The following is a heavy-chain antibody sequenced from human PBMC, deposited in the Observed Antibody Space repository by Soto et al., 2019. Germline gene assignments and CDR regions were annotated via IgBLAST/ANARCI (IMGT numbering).Heavy chain of an antibody. J-gene: IGHJ4*02. D-gene: IGHD4-17*01. Sequence: GSLRLSSAASGFTFSSYAMSWVRQAPGKGLEWVSAISGSGGSTYYADSVKGRFTISRDNSKNTLYLQMNSLRAEDTAVYYCAKRRSLYGDSSYCVDYWCQGPLVTVFS. V-gene: IGHV3-23*01. CDR2: ISGSGGST. CDR3: AKRRSLYGDSSYCVDY. CDR1: GFTFSSYA.